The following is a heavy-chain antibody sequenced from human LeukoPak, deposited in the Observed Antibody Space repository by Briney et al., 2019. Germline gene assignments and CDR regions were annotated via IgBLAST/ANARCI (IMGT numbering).Heavy chain of an antibody. D-gene: IGHD3-3*01. J-gene: IGHJ3*02. V-gene: IGHV3-21*01. CDR1: GFTFSSYS. CDR3: ARDRTPLIFGVVIFDAFDI. CDR2: ISSSSSYI. Sequence: GGSLRLSCAASGFTFSSYSVNWVRQAPGKGLEWVSSISSSSSYIYYADSVKGRFTISRDNAKNSLYLQMNSLRAEDTAVYYCARDRTPLIFGVVIFDAFDIWGQGTMVTVSS.